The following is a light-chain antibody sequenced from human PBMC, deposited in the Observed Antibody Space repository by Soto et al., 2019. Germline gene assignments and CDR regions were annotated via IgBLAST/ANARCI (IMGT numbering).Light chain of an antibody. J-gene: IGKJ1*01. Sequence: EIVLTQSPGTLSLSPGERATLSCRASQSVRTKVAWYQQTPGQAPRLLIYGASNRATGIPDRFSGSGSGTDFTLTISRLEPEDFAVYYCQQYGSSGTFGQGTKVDIK. CDR1: QSVRTK. CDR3: QQYGSSGT. V-gene: IGKV3-20*01. CDR2: GAS.